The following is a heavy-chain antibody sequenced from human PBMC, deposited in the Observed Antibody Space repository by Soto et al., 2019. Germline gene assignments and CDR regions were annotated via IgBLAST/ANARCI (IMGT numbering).Heavy chain of an antibody. J-gene: IGHJ5*02. CDR1: WFTFRNPR. CDR3: TTDQRA. Sequence: GGSPRTSWGSSWFTFRNPRENLVRQAPGKGLEWVGRIKSKTDDGTTDYAAPVKGRFTISRDDSKNTLYLQMNSLKTEDTAVYYCTTDQRAWGQGTLVTVSS. CDR2: IKSKTDDGTT. V-gene: IGHV3-15*07.